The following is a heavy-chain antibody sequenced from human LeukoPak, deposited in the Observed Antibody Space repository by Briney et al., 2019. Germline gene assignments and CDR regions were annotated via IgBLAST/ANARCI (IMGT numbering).Heavy chain of an antibody. CDR3: ARAYCGGDCYSRAMDY. J-gene: IGHJ4*02. Sequence: GGSLRLSCTASGFTFSNFWMHWVRQAPGKGLEWVSRINDDGRSTSYADSVKGRFTISRDNAKNTVYLQMNTLRADDTAVYYCARAYCGGDCYSRAMDYWGQGTLVTVSS. CDR1: GFTFSNFW. D-gene: IGHD2-21*02. V-gene: IGHV3-74*01. CDR2: INDDGRST.